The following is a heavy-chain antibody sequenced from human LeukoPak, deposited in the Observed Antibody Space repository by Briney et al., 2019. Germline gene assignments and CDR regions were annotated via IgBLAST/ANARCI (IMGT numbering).Heavy chain of an antibody. CDR3: ARAPFIQSDNGGSFDY. CDR2: IFHSGST. J-gene: IGHJ4*02. Sequence: SETLSLTCTVSGYSISSGHYWGWIRQPPGKGLEWIGTIFHSGSTYYNPSLKSRVTISVDTSKNQFSLKLTSVTAADTAAYYCARAPFIQSDNGGSFDYWGQGTLVTVSS. D-gene: IGHD4-23*01. V-gene: IGHV4-38-2*02. CDR1: GYSISSGHY.